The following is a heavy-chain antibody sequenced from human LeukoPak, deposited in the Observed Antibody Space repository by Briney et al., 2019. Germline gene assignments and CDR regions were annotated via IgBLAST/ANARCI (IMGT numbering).Heavy chain of an antibody. CDR1: GFTFSDYY. CDR2: TRNKANSYTT. CDR3: AREPYGEDAFDI. D-gene: IGHD4-17*01. J-gene: IGHJ3*02. V-gene: IGHV3-72*01. Sequence: GGSLRLSCAASGFTFSDYYMDWVRQAPGKGLEWVGRTRNKANSYTTEYAASVKGRFTISRDDSKNSLYLQMNSLKTEDTAVYYCAREPYGEDAFDIWGQGTMVTVSS.